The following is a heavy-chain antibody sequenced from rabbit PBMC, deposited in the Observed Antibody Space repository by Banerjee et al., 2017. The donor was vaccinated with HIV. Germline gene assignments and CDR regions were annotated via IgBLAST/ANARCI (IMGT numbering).Heavy chain of an antibody. D-gene: IGHD2-1*01. CDR3: AREHTYADYGDFNL. Sequence: QSLEESGGDLVKPGASLTLTCTASGFDVSPYYMSWVRQAPGKGLEWIGYIDPVFGSTYYASWVSGRFTISSHNAQNTLYLQLNSLTAADTATYFCAREHTYADYGDFNLWGPGTLVTVS. J-gene: IGHJ4*01. CDR2: IDPVFGST. V-gene: IGHV1S7*01. CDR1: GFDVSPYY.